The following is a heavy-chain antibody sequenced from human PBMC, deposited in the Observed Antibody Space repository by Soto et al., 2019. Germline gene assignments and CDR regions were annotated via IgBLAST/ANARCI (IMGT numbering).Heavy chain of an antibody. Sequence: EVQLVESGGGLVQPGGSLRLSCAASGFTFSSYWMHWVRQAPGKGLVWVSRINSDGSSTSYADSVKGRFTISRDNAKNTLYLQMNSLRAEDTAVYYCARVGEQWPRALFAFDIWGQGTMVTVSS. CDR2: INSDGSST. CDR1: GFTFSSYW. D-gene: IGHD6-19*01. V-gene: IGHV3-74*01. CDR3: ARVGEQWPRALFAFDI. J-gene: IGHJ3*02.